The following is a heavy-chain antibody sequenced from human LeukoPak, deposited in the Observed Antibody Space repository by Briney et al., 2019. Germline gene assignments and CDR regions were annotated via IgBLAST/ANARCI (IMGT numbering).Heavy chain of an antibody. D-gene: IGHD3-22*01. J-gene: IGHJ4*02. Sequence: PGGSLRLSCAASGFTFSSYGMHWVRQAPGKGLEWVAVIWYDGSNKYYADSVKGRFPISRDNSKNTLYLQMNSLRAEDTAVYYCASGTYYYDSSGYLDYWGQGTLVTVSS. CDR3: ASGTYYYDSSGYLDY. CDR1: GFTFSSYG. V-gene: IGHV3-33*01. CDR2: IWYDGSNK.